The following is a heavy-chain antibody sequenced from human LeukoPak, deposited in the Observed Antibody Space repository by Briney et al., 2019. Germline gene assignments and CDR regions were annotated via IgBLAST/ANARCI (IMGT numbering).Heavy chain of an antibody. CDR1: GFTFSSYG. CDR3: ARDALDSSSWYYFDY. V-gene: IGHV3-33*01. CDR2: IWYDGSNK. D-gene: IGHD6-13*01. J-gene: IGHJ4*02. Sequence: PGGSLRLSCAASGFTFSSYGMHWVRKAPGKGLEWVASIWYDGSNKYYADSVKGRFTISRDNSKNTLYLQMNRLRAEDTAVYYCARDALDSSSWYYFDYWGQGTLVTVSS.